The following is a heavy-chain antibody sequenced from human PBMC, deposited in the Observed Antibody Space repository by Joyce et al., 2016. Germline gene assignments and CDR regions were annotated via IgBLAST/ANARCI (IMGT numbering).Heavy chain of an antibody. J-gene: IGHJ5*01. V-gene: IGHV4-30-4*01. Sequence: QVQLQESGPGLVKPSQTVSLTCTLSGDATSSVDFYLTWIRQSPGKGLEWIRYIANTGSTYYNPSLKSRLTISLDTSKNQVSLKLTSLTAADTAVYYCARNRYFDWLASWGQGTLVTVSS. CDR1: GDATSSVDFY. D-gene: IGHD3-9*01. CDR3: ARNRYFDWLAS. CDR2: IANTGST.